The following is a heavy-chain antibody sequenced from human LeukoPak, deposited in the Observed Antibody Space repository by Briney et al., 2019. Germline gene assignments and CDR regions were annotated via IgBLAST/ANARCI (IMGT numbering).Heavy chain of an antibody. CDR2: INPNSGGT. J-gene: IGHJ5*02. CDR1: GYTFTGYF. Sequence: ASVKVSCKASGYTFTGYFMHWVRQAPGQGPEGMGWINPNSGGTNHAQKFQARVTMTRDPSISTAHQQLRRLRAHHTAVYYCAIFSGWYSRGWYVSRWFDPWGHRTLVTVSS. CDR3: AIFSGWYSRGWYVSRWFDP. V-gene: IGHV1-2*02. D-gene: IGHD6-19*01.